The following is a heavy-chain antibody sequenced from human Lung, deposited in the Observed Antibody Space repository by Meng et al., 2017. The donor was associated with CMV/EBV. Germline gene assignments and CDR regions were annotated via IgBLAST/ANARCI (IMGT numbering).Heavy chain of an antibody. J-gene: IGHJ3*02. V-gene: IGHV3-21*01. D-gene: IGHD3-3*01. CDR3: ARDGSFWSGYYAPVAFDI. Sequence: GGSLRLSCAASGFTFSSYSMNWVRQAPGKGLEWVSSISSSSYIYYADSVKGRFTISRDNAKNSLYLQMNSLRAEDTAVYYCARDGSFWSGYYAPVAFDIWGQGXMVTVSS. CDR1: GFTFSSYS. CDR2: ISSSSYI.